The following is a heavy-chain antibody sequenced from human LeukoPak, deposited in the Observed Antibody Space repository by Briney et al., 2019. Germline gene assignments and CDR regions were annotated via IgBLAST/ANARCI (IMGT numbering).Heavy chain of an antibody. D-gene: IGHD2-15*01. Sequence: PSETLSLACTVSGGSVSIGSYYWNWIRQPPGKGLEWIGYIYYSGSTNYNPSLKSRVTISVDTSNNQFFLKLTSVTAADTAVYYCARGYCSGSSCYSRTFGSWGQGTLVTVSS. CDR3: ARGYCSGSSCYSRTFGS. CDR2: IYYSGST. V-gene: IGHV4-61*01. J-gene: IGHJ5*01. CDR1: GGSVSIGSYY.